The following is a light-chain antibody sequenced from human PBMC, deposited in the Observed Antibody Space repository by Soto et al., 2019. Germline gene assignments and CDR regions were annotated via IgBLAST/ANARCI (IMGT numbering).Light chain of an antibody. J-gene: IGKJ4*01. Sequence: EIVLTQSPVTLSLSPGEIATLSCRASQSVDSYLAWYQQKPGQAPRLLIYEASNRASGIPARFSGSGSGTDFTLTISSLEPEDFAVYYCQQRSNWPLTCGGGTKGDIK. CDR3: QQRSNWPLT. CDR2: EAS. CDR1: QSVDSY. V-gene: IGKV3-11*01.